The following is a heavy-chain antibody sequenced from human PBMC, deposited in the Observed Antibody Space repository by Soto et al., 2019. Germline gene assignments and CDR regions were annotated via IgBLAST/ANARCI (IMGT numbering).Heavy chain of an antibody. Sequence: GGSLRLSCAASGFTFDDYAMHWVRQAPGKGLEWVSGISWNSGSIGYADSVKGRFTISRDNAKNSLYLQMNSLRAEDTALYYCAKAYQLLFSFQAFDIWGQGTMVTVSS. CDR2: ISWNSGSI. CDR1: GFTFDDYA. J-gene: IGHJ3*02. CDR3: AKAYQLLFSFQAFDI. D-gene: IGHD2-2*01. V-gene: IGHV3-9*01.